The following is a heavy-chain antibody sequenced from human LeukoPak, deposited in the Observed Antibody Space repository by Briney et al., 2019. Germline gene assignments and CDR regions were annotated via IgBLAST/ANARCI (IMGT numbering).Heavy chain of an antibody. CDR3: ARVYLYSSSWPHFGY. Sequence: PSETLSLTCPVSGVSISSYSWSWIRLPPGKGLEWIGYIYYSGSTNYNPSLKNPVTISVDTSKNQFSLKLSSVTAADTAVYYCARVYLYSSSWPHFGYWGQGTLVTVSS. V-gene: IGHV4-59*01. CDR2: IYYSGST. CDR1: GVSISSYS. J-gene: IGHJ4*02. D-gene: IGHD6-13*01.